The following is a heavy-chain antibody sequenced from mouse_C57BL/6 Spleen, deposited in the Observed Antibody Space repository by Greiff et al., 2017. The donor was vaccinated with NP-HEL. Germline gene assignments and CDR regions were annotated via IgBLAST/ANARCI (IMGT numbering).Heavy chain of an antibody. D-gene: IGHD1-1*01. Sequence: QVQLQQPGAELVMPGASVKLSCKASGYTFTSYWMHWVKQRPGQGLEWIGEIDPSDSYTNYNQQFKGKSTLTVDKSSSSAYMQLSSLTSEDSAVSYCARLILRGDFDYWGQGTTLTVSS. J-gene: IGHJ2*01. CDR2: IDPSDSYT. CDR1: GYTFTSYW. CDR3: ARLILRGDFDY. V-gene: IGHV1-69*01.